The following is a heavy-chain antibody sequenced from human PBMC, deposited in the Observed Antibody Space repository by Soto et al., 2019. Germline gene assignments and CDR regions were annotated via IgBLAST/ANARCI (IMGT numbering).Heavy chain of an antibody. J-gene: IGHJ5*02. CDR1: GGSISSRSFH. Sequence: QLQLQESGPGLVKPSETLSLTCTVSGGSISSRSFHWGWIRQPPGKGLEWIGSIYYSGRTYYSPSLKSRVTISVDTSKNQFSLKLSSVTAADTAVYYCERRERAAFTDWWVDPWGQGTLVTVSS. CDR3: ERRERAAFTDWWVDP. D-gene: IGHD3-9*01. V-gene: IGHV4-39*01. CDR2: IYYSGRT.